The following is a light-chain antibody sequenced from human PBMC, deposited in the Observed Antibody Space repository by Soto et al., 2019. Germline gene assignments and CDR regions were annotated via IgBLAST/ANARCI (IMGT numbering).Light chain of an antibody. CDR2: GAS. CDR1: QSVYSSY. Sequence: EIVLTQSPGTLSLSPGERATLSCRASQSVYSSYLAWYQHKPGQAPRLLIYGASSRATGIPDRFSGSGYGTDFTLTISRLEPEDFAVYYCQQYGSSPWTFGQGTKVEIK. CDR3: QQYGSSPWT. J-gene: IGKJ1*01. V-gene: IGKV3-20*01.